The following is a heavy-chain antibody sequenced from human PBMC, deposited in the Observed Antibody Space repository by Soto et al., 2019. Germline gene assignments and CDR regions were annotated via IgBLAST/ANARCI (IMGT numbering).Heavy chain of an antibody. J-gene: IGHJ4*02. CDR2: ISAYNGNT. CDR3: ARVADDSSGYYYPKPYFDY. Sequence: ASVKVSCKASGYTFASYGISWVRQAPGQGLEWMGWISAYNGNTNYAQKLQGRVTMTTDTSTSAAYMELRSLRAEDTAVYYCARVADDSSGYYYPKPYFDYWGQGTLVTVSS. CDR1: GYTFASYG. V-gene: IGHV1-18*04. D-gene: IGHD3-22*01.